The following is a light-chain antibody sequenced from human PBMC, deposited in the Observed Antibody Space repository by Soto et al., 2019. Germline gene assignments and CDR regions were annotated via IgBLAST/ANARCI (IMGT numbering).Light chain of an antibody. Sequence: EIVLTQSPATLSLSPGEIATLSCRASRSVNNFLSWYQQRPGHAPRLLIYDTSKRATDVPPRFSGSGSGTDFALTISSLEPEDLAVYYCQQRSNRFTFGPGTKVEIK. J-gene: IGKJ3*01. CDR2: DTS. CDR1: RSVNNF. CDR3: QQRSNRFT. V-gene: IGKV3-11*01.